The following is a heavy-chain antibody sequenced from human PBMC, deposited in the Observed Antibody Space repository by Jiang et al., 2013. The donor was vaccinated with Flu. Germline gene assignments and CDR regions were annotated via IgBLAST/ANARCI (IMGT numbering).Heavy chain of an antibody. D-gene: IGHD2-2*01. Sequence: GPGLVKPSETLSLTCTVSGGSISSNYWSWIRQPPGKGLEWIGNIYDTGSTNYNPSLKSRVTILVDTSKNQLSLKLSAVTAADTAVYYCAREGRVPLPVATGFDYYYSGLDVWGQGTTVIVSS. CDR1: GGSISSNY. CDR2: IYDTGST. CDR3: AREGRVPLPVATGFDYYYSGLDV. V-gene: IGHV4-59*01. J-gene: IGHJ6*02.